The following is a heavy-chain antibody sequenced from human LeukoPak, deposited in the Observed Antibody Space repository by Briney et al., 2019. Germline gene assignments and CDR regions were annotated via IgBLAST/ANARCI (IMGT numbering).Heavy chain of an antibody. CDR2: IKQDGSEK. V-gene: IGHV3-7*03. Sequence: PGGSLRLSCAASGFTFSSYWMSWVRQAPGKGLEWVANIKQDGSEKYYVDSVKGRFTISRGNAKNSLYLQMNSLRAEDTAVYYCAKDPYYYDSSVERWGQGTLVTVSS. J-gene: IGHJ4*02. CDR3: AKDPYYYDSSVER. CDR1: GFTFSSYW. D-gene: IGHD3-22*01.